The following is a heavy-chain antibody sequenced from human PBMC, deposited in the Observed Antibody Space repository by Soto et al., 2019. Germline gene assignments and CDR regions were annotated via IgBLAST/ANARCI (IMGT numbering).Heavy chain of an antibody. CDR1: GYTFTSYD. CDR3: ARGQSNPNWGSHPGDHYYYMDV. CDR2: MNPNSGNT. D-gene: IGHD7-27*01. Sequence: ASVKVSCKASGYTFTSYDINWVRQATGQGLEWMGWMNPNSGNTGYAQKFQGRVTMTRNTSISTAYMELSSLRSEDTAVYYCARGQSNPNWGSHPGDHYYYMDVWGKGTTVTVSS. V-gene: IGHV1-8*01. J-gene: IGHJ6*03.